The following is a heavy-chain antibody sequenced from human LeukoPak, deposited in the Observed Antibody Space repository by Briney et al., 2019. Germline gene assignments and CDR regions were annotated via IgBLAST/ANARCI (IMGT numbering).Heavy chain of an antibody. D-gene: IGHD2-2*01. CDR2: INPNSGDT. CDR3: ARGDFQSTRAFDY. V-gene: IGHV1-2*02. CDR1: GYTFTGNN. J-gene: IGHJ4*02. Sequence: ASVKVSCKDSGYTFTGNNMYWLRQAPGQGLEWMGWINPNSGDTSYAQKFQGRVTMTSDTSINTASMEMSRLRSDDTAVSYCARGDFQSTRAFDYWGQGTQVTVSS.